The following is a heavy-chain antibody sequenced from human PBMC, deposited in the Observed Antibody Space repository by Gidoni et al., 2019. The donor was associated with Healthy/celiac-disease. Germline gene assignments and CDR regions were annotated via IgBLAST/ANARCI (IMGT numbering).Heavy chain of an antibody. CDR1: GVTFTAYH. D-gene: IGHD6-13*01. CDR2: INPNSGGT. Sequence: QVQLVQSGAEVKKPGASVEVSRKPSGVTFTAYHMHWVRQAPGQGLEWMGWINPNSGGTNYAQKFQGRVTMPRDTSISTAYMELSRLRSDDTAVYYCARDQGSSSWYSGGWFDPWGQGTLVTVSS. CDR3: ARDQGSSSWYSGGWFDP. J-gene: IGHJ5*02. V-gene: IGHV1-2*02.